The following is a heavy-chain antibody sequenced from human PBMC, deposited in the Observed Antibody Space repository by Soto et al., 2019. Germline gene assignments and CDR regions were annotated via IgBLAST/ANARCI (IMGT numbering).Heavy chain of an antibody. D-gene: IGHD6-19*01. Sequence: PGGSLRLSCAASGFTFSSYSMNWVRQAPGKGLEWVSSISSSSSYIYYADSVKGRFTISRDNAKNSLYLQMNSLRAEDTAVYYCASPNLGAVAGAKFDYWGKGTLVTVS. V-gene: IGHV3-21*01. CDR3: ASPNLGAVAGAKFDY. CDR2: ISSSSSYI. CDR1: GFTFSSYS. J-gene: IGHJ4*02.